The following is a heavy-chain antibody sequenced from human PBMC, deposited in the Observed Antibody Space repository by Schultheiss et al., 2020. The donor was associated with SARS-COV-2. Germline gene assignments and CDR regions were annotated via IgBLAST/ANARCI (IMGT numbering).Heavy chain of an antibody. Sequence: GESLRLSCAAPGFTFSSYAMHWVRQAPGKGLEWVAVISYDGSNKYYADSVKGRFTISRDNSKNTLYLQMNSLRAEDTAVYYCARDPGRQQLVFDAFDIWGQGTMVTVSS. D-gene: IGHD6-13*01. CDR1: GFTFSSYA. V-gene: IGHV3-30-3*01. CDR2: ISYDGSNK. J-gene: IGHJ3*02. CDR3: ARDPGRQQLVFDAFDI.